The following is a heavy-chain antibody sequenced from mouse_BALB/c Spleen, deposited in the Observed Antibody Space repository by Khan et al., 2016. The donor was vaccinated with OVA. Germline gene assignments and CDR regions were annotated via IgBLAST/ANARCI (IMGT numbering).Heavy chain of an antibody. J-gene: IGHJ2*01. CDR3: ARWNYRYDGYFDY. CDR2: ISSSDST. Sequence: EVQLQESGPSLVKPSQTLFLTCSVTGDSITSGYWNWIRKFPGNKLEYMGYISSSDSTFYNPSLKSRISITRDTSKNQYYLQLNSVTTEATATYYCARWNYRYDGYFDYWGQGTTLTVSS. V-gene: IGHV3-8*02. CDR1: GDSITSGY. D-gene: IGHD2-14*01.